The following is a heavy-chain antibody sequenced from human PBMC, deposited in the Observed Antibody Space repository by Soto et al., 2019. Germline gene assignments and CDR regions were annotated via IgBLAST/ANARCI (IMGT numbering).Heavy chain of an antibody. J-gene: IGHJ6*02. CDR2: INPNSGGT. D-gene: IGHD6-13*01. CDR1: GYTFTGYY. CDR3: APSRNSSSWHYYYYGMDV. Sequence: GASVEVSCKXSGYTFTGYYMHWVRQAPGQGLEWMGWINPNSGGTNYAQKFQGRVTMTRDTSISTAYMELSRLRSDDTAVYYCAPSRNSSSWHYYYYGMDVWGQGTTVTVSS. V-gene: IGHV1-2*02.